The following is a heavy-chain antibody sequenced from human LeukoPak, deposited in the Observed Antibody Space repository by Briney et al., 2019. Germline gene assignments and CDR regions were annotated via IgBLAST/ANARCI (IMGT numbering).Heavy chain of an antibody. CDR1: GGSTSSYY. J-gene: IGHJ4*02. V-gene: IGHV4-59*01. Sequence: SETLSLTCTVSGGSTSSYYWSWIRQPPGKGLEWIGYIYYSGSTNYNPSLKSRVTISVDTSKNQFSLKLSSVTAADTAVYYCARGGYCSGGSCYRTPFDYWGQGTLVTVSS. CDR2: IYYSGST. D-gene: IGHD2-15*01. CDR3: ARGGYCSGGSCYRTPFDY.